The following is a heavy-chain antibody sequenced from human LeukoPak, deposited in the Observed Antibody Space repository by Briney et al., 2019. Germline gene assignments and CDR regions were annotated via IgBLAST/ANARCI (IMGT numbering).Heavy chain of an antibody. CDR2: INSDGSSI. CDR3: AKDDCSSTSCYVWALGDYYYYGMDV. Sequence: GGSLRLSCAASGFTFSSHWMHWVRQAPGKGLVWVSRINSDGSSISYADSVKGRFTISRDNSKNTLYLQMNSLRAEDTAVYYCAKDDCSSTSCYVWALGDYYYYGMDVWGQGTTVTVSS. D-gene: IGHD2-2*01. V-gene: IGHV3-74*01. CDR1: GFTFSSHW. J-gene: IGHJ6*02.